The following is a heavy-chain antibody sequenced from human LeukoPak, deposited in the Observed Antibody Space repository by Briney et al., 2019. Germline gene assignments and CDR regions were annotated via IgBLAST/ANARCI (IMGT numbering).Heavy chain of an antibody. D-gene: IGHD5-12*01. J-gene: IGHJ4*02. CDR1: GGSISSYY. CDR2: IYYSGST. CDR3: ARVRITGYDYRYFDY. Sequence: SETLSLTCTVSGGSISSYYWSWIRQPPGKGLEWIGYIYYSGSTNYNPSPKSRVTISVDTSKNQFSLKLSSVTAADTAVYYCARVRITGYDYRYFDYWGQGTLVTVSS. V-gene: IGHV4-59*01.